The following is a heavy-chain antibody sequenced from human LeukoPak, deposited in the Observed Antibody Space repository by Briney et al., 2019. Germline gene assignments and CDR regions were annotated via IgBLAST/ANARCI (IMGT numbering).Heavy chain of an antibody. D-gene: IGHD2-21*02. CDR1: GFXFSSFG. CDR2: IWYDGSNK. Sequence: GGSLRLSCAASGFXFSSFGIHWVRQAPGKGLKWVAVIWYDGSNKYYADSVKGRFTISRDNSKNTLYLQMGSLRAEDMAVYYCARDLRLKELAYCGGDCLDYWGQGTLVTVSS. V-gene: IGHV3-33*01. J-gene: IGHJ4*02. CDR3: ARDLRLKELAYCGGDCLDY.